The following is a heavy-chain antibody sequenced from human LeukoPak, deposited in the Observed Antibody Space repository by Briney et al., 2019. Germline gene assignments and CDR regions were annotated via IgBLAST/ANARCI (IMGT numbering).Heavy chain of an antibody. CDR1: GYTFTGYY. J-gene: IGHJ4*02. D-gene: IGHD2-2*01. CDR3: ARDRVVVPAAFDY. CDR2: INPDSGGT. V-gene: IGHV1-2*02. Sequence: ASVKVSCKASGYTFTGYYIFWVRQAPGQGLEWMGWINPDSGGTNYAQKFQGRVTMTRDTSISTAYMELSRLTSDDTAVFYCARDRVVVPAAFDYWGQGTLVTVSS.